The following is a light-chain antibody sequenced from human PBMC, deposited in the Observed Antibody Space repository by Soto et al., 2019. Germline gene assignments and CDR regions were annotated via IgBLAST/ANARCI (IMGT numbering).Light chain of an antibody. CDR3: QQYSNSLRT. CDR2: AAS. CDR1: QSVRNSY. J-gene: IGKJ1*01. Sequence: EIVLTQSPCTLSLSPGERATLSCRASQSVRNSYLAWYQQKPGQAPRLLIYAASRRATGIPDRFSGSGSGTDFTLTISRLEPEDFAVYYCQQYSNSLRTFGQGTKVDIK. V-gene: IGKV3-20*01.